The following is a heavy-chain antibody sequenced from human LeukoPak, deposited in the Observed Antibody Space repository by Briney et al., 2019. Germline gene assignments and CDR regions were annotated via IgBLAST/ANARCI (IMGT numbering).Heavy chain of an antibody. J-gene: IGHJ4*02. CDR1: GGSISSSY. CDR2: IYYSEST. V-gene: IGHV4-59*01. CDR3: ARGSGWYYY. D-gene: IGHD6-19*01. Sequence: SETLSLTCTVSGGSISSSYWSWIRQPPGKGLEWIGYIYYSESTNYNPSLKSRVTISVDTSKNQFSLKLSSVTAADTAVYYCARGSGWYYYWGQGTLVTVSS.